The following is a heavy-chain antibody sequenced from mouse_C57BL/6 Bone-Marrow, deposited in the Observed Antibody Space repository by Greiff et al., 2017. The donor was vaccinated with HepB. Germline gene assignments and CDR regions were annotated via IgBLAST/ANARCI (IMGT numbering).Heavy chain of an antibody. CDR1: GFTFTDYY. D-gene: IGHD4-1*02. Sequence: DVKLQESGGGLVQPGGSLSLSCAASGFTFTDYYMSWVRQPPGKALEWLGFIRNKANGYTTDYSASVKGRFTISRDNSQSILYLQMNALRAEDSATYYCASQLGQGYFDVWGTGTTVTVSS. V-gene: IGHV7-3*01. CDR3: ASQLGQGYFDV. J-gene: IGHJ1*03. CDR2: IRNKANGYTT.